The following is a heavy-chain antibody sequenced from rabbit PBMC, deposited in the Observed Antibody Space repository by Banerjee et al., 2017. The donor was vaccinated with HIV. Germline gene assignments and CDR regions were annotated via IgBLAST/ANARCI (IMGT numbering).Heavy chain of an antibody. J-gene: IGHJ4*01. D-gene: IGHD8-1*01. Sequence: QSLEESGGGLVQPEGSLALTCKASGFTISSSDYMCWVRQAPGKGLEWIACVYAGSSGYTYYASWAKGRFTISKTSSTTVTLQMTSLTAADTATYFCARSGNAGGIYFCFNLWGPGTLVTVS. V-gene: IGHV1S40*01. CDR3: ARSGNAGGIYFCFNL. CDR1: GFTISSSDY. CDR2: VYAGSSGYT.